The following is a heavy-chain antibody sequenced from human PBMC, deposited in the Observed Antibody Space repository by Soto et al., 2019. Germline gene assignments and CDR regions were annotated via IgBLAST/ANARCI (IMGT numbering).Heavy chain of an antibody. CDR1: GFMFSDYA. J-gene: IGHJ5*02. V-gene: IGHV3-23*01. CDR2: LLRPGRST. Sequence: PGGSLRLSCAPSGFMFSDYAMTLARHAPGKELEWVSGLLRPGRSTYYADSVKGRFTISGDTSANTVYLQMDSLRAEDTAVYYCAKDAIANDGIWLMDSWGQGTVVTVSS. D-gene: IGHD3-16*01. CDR3: AKDAIANDGIWLMDS.